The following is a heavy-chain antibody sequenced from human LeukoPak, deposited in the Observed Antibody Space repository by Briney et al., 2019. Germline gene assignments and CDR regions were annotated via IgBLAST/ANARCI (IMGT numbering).Heavy chain of an antibody. CDR2: IYRSGST. J-gene: IGHJ6*03. CDR3: ARGTYGYYMDV. V-gene: IGHV4-38-2*02. D-gene: IGHD4-17*01. Sequence: SETLSLTCSGSNYSISNSLYWGWLRQPPGEGLEWIGNIYRSGSTFYNPSLKSRVTISLDTSKNQFSLKLSSVTAADTAVYFCARGTYGYYMDVWGRGTTVTVSS. CDR1: NYSISNSLY.